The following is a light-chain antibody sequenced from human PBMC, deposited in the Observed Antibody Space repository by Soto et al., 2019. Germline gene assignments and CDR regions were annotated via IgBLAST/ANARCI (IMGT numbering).Light chain of an antibody. CDR1: SSDVGSYNY. V-gene: IGLV2-11*01. CDR3: CSYSGSDSLL. J-gene: IGLJ2*01. CDR2: DVS. Sequence: QSALTQPRSVSGSPGESVTISCSGTSSDVGSYNYVSWYQQYPGKTPKVMIYDVSERPSEVPVRFSGSKSGNTASLTIYGLQAGDEAEYFCCSYSGSDSLLFGGGAKLTVL.